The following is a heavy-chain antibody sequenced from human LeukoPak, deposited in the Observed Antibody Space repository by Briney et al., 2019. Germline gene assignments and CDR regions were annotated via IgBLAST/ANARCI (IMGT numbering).Heavy chain of an antibody. CDR3: ARQKGSGYDRYFDY. CDR2: IYTSGST. CDR1: GGSISSTSYY. J-gene: IGHJ4*02. V-gene: IGHV4-61*02. Sequence: SQTLSLTCTVSGGSISSTSYYWSWIRRPAGKGLEWIGRIYTSGSTNYNPSLKSRVTMSVDTSKNQFSLKLSSVTAADTAVYYCARQKGSGYDRYFDYWGQGTLVTVSS. D-gene: IGHD5-12*01.